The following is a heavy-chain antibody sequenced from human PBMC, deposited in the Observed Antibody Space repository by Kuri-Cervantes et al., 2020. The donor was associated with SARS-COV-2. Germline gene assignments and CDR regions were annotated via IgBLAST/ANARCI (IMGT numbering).Heavy chain of an antibody. J-gene: IGHJ4*02. CDR2: IYYSGST. CDR3: ARQTRSSSAELYYFGY. V-gene: IGHV4-61*01. D-gene: IGHD6-13*01. CDR1: GGSVSSGSYY. Sequence: GSLRLSCTVSGGSVSSGSYYWSWIRQPPGKGLEWIGYIYYSGSTNYNPSLKSRVTISVDTSKNQFSLKLSSVTAADTAVYYCARQTRSSSAELYYFGYWGQGTLVTVSS.